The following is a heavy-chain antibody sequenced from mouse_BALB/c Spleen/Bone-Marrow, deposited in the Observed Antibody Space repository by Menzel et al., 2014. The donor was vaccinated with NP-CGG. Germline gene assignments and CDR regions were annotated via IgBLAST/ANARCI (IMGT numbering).Heavy chain of an antibody. J-gene: IGHJ3*01. Sequence: EVQLQQSGAELVKPGASVKLSCTASGFNIKDTYMHWVKQRPEQGLEWIGRIDPANGNTKYDPKFQGKATITADTSSSTAYLQLSSLTSEDTAVYYCASYYYGSAWFAYWGQGTLVTVSA. D-gene: IGHD1-1*01. CDR1: GFNIKDTY. V-gene: IGHV14-3*02. CDR3: ASYYYGSAWFAY. CDR2: IDPANGNT.